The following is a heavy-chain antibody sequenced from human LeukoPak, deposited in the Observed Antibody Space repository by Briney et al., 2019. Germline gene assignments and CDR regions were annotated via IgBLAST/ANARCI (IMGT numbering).Heavy chain of an antibody. CDR2: ISHDGSNT. CDR3: AKKGWYGGSYSFDY. D-gene: IGHD1-26*01. CDR1: GFNFSSYG. V-gene: IGHV3-30*18. Sequence: GGSLRLSCAASGFNFSSYGLHWARQAPGKGLEWVALISHDGSNTYYADSVKDRFTISRDNSKNTLYLQMNSLRPEDTAVYYCAKKGWYGGSYSFDYWGQGTLVTVSS. J-gene: IGHJ4*02.